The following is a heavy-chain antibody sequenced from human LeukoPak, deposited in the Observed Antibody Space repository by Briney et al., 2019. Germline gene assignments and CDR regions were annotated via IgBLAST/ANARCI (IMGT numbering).Heavy chain of an antibody. V-gene: IGHV3-9*01. CDR2: ISWNSGTI. CDR1: GFILDDYV. CDR3: AKDNRRHYTSGPNPDSLH. D-gene: IGHD6-19*01. J-gene: IGHJ4*02. Sequence: GGSLRLSCAASGFILDDYVMHWVRQPPGKGLEWVSGISWNSGTIDYADSVRGRFTISRDNAKNSLYLQMDSLRVEDTAFYYCAKDNRRHYTSGPNPDSLHWGQGALVTVSS.